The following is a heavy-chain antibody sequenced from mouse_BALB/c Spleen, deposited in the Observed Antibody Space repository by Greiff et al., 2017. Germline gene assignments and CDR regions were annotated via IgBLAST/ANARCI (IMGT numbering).Heavy chain of an antibody. Sequence: QVQLKQPGAELVKPGASVKLSCKASGYTFTSYWMHWVKQRPGQGLEWIGEINPSNGRTNYNEKFKSKATLTVDKSSSTAYMQLSSLTSEDSAVYYCARGGTVGYFDVWGAGTTVTVSS. CDR2: INPSNGRT. J-gene: IGHJ1*01. D-gene: IGHD1-1*01. CDR1: GYTFTSYW. CDR3: ARGGTVGYFDV. V-gene: IGHV1S81*02.